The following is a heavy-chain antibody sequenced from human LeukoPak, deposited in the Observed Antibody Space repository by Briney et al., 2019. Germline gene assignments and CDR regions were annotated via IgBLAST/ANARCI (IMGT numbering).Heavy chain of an antibody. Sequence: ASVKVSCKASGYTFTSYYMHWVRQAPGQGLEWMGIINPSGGSTSYAQKFQGRVTMTRDTSTSTVYMELSSLRSEDTAVYYCARGPYYYDSSGNQIDYWGQGTLATVSS. CDR3: ARGPYYYDSSGNQIDY. CDR1: GYTFTSYY. J-gene: IGHJ4*02. V-gene: IGHV1-46*01. D-gene: IGHD3-22*01. CDR2: INPSGGST.